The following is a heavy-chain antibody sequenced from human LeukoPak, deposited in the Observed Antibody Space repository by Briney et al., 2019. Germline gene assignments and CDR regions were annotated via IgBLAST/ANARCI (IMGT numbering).Heavy chain of an antibody. V-gene: IGHV1-69*05. CDR2: IIPIFGTA. Sequence: GASVKVSCKASGGTFSSYSISWVRQAPGQGLEWMGRIIPIFGTANYAQKFQGRVTITTDESTSTAYMELSSLRSEDTAVYYCATRADSRGYLGYFDYWGQGTLVTVSS. J-gene: IGHJ4*02. CDR3: ATRADSRGYLGYFDY. CDR1: GGTFSSYS. D-gene: IGHD3-22*01.